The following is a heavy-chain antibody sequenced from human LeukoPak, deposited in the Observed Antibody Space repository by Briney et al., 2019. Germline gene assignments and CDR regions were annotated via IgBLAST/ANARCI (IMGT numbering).Heavy chain of an antibody. CDR3: SRNVQSGLDY. J-gene: IGHJ4*02. V-gene: IGHV1-46*01. Sequence: ASVKVSCKASGYTFTTYYIHWVRQAPGQGLEWMGFINPSGGSTSYAQKFQGRVTMTRDMSTSTVYMELSSLRSEDTAMYYCSRNVQSGLDYWGQGTLVTVSP. D-gene: IGHD3-10*01. CDR1: GYTFTTYY. CDR2: INPSGGST.